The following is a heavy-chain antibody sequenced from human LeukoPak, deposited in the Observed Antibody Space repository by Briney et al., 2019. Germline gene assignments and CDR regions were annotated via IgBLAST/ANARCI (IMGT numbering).Heavy chain of an antibody. D-gene: IGHD3-10*01. Sequence: SVKVSCKASGGTFSSYAISWVRQAPGQGLEWMGRIIPILGIANYPQKFQGRVTITADKSTSTAYVELSSLRSEDTAVYYCARDRPSMVRGVIHYYFDYWGQGTLVTVSS. V-gene: IGHV1-69*04. CDR1: GGTFSSYA. CDR3: ARDRPSMVRGVIHYYFDY. J-gene: IGHJ4*02. CDR2: IIPILGIA.